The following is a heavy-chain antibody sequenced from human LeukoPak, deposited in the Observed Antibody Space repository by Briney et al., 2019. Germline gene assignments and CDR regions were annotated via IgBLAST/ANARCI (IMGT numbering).Heavy chain of an antibody. J-gene: IGHJ5*02. CDR3: ARELQYCSGGSCYLNWFDP. V-gene: IGHV4-39*07. CDR2: IYYSGST. Sequence: SETLSLTCTVSGGSISSSSYYWGWIRQPLGKGLEWIGSIYYSGSTYYNPSLKSRVTISVDTSKNQFSLKLSSVTAADTAVYYCARELQYCSGGSCYLNWFDPWGQGTLVTVSS. D-gene: IGHD2-15*01. CDR1: GGSISSSSYY.